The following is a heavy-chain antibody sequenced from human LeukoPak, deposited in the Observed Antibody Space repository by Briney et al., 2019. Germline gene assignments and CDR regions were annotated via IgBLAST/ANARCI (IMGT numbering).Heavy chain of an antibody. J-gene: IGHJ4*02. V-gene: IGHV3-23*01. CDR2: ISGSGGST. CDR1: GCTFSSDA. D-gene: IGHD3-9*01. CDR3: AKDSGYFGWLSFSLFDY. Sequence: GGSLRLSCAASGCTFSSDAMSWVRHPPGEGLEWVSAISGSGGSTYYADSVKGRFTISRDNSKHTLYLQMNSLRAEDTAVYYCAKDSGYFGWLSFSLFDYWGQGTLVTVSS.